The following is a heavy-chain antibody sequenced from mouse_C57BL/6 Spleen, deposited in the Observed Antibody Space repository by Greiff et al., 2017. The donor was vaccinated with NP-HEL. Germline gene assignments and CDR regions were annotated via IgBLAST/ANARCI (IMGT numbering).Heavy chain of an antibody. V-gene: IGHV1-52*01. Sequence: QVQLQQPGAELVRPGSSVKLSCKASGYTFTSYWMHWVKQRPIQGLEWIGNIDPSDSETNYNQKFKDKATLTVDKSSSTAYMQLSSLTSEDSAVYYCAREGLRAMDYWGQGTSVTVSS. CDR1: GYTFTSYW. CDR2: IDPSDSET. CDR3: AREGLRAMDY. J-gene: IGHJ4*01. D-gene: IGHD2-2*01.